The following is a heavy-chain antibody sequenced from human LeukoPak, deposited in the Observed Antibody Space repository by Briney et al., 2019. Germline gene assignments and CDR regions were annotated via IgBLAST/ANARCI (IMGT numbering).Heavy chain of an antibody. J-gene: IGHJ3*02. CDR3: ASPAGSPYYGDAFDI. CDR2: ISYDGSNE. CDR1: GFTFSSYA. V-gene: IGHV3-30*04. D-gene: IGHD3-22*01. Sequence: PGRSLRLSCAASGFTFSSYAMHWVRQAPGKGLEWVAIISYDGSNEYYADSVKGRFTISRDNAKNSLYLQMNSLRAEDTAVYYCASPAGSPYYGDAFDIWGQGTMVTVSS.